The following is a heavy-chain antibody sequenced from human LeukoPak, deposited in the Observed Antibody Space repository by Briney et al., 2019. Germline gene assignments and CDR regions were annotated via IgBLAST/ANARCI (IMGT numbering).Heavy chain of an antibody. CDR3: ARDRDAFDI. J-gene: IGHJ3*02. CDR1: GGSISSYY. V-gene: IGHV4-59*01. CDR2: IYYNGST. Sequence: SETLSLTCTVSGGSISSYYWSWIRQPPGKGLEWIGYIYYNGSTNYNPSLKSRVTISVDTSKNQFSLRLSSVTAADTAVYYCARDRDAFDIWGHGTLVTVSS.